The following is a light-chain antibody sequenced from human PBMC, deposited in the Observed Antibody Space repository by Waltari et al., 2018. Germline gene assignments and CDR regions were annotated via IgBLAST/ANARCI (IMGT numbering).Light chain of an antibody. CDR2: GAS. Sequence: EIVMTQSPDILSVSPGERATLSCRASQSISNNLAWYQQKPGQAPRLLIYGASTRATGSPARFSGSGSGTAFSLTISSLQSEDFAVYYCQQYNDWPPWTFGQGTTVEIK. V-gene: IGKV3-15*01. CDR3: QQYNDWPPWT. J-gene: IGKJ1*01. CDR1: QSISNN.